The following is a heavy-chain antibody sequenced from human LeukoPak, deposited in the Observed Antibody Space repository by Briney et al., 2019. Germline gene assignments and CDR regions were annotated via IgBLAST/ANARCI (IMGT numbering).Heavy chain of an antibody. Sequence: GASVKVSCKASGYTFSDHHIHWVRQAPGQGLEWMGWVNPKNGGANYAQKFLGRVSMSRDTSISTAYMGLSSLRSDDTAVYYCAKSHNDFWSGFDSSFDSWGQGTLVTVSS. J-gene: IGHJ4*02. CDR3: AKSHNDFWSGFDSSFDS. CDR2: VNPKNGGA. D-gene: IGHD3-3*01. CDR1: GYTFSDHH. V-gene: IGHV1-2*02.